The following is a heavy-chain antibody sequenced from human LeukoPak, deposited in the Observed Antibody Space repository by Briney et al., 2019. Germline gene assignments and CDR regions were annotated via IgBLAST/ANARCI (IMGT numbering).Heavy chain of an antibody. CDR1: GFAFSDFS. J-gene: IGHJ4*02. CDR2: TRGSGSGM. CDR3: ARETTPHSSSWYGRSSPFDY. V-gene: IGHV3-21*05. D-gene: IGHD6-13*01. Sequence: PGGSLRLSCAASGFAFSDFSMNWVRQAPGKGLEWVANTRGSGSGMGSGNYYAVSVKGRFTISRDNAKNSLYLQMNSLRAEDTAVYYCARETTPHSSSWYGRSSPFDYWGQGTLVTVSS.